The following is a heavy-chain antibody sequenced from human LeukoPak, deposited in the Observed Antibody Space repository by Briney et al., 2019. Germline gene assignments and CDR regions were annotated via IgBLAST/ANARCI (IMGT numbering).Heavy chain of an antibody. J-gene: IGHJ4*02. D-gene: IGHD6-13*01. V-gene: IGHV3-21*01. CDR1: GFIFSSYT. Sequence: GGSQRLSCAASGFIFSSYTMNWVRQAPGKGLEWVSSITSGSSYIYYADSVKGRFTISRDNAKNSLDLLMNSLRAEDTAVYYCARGTIAAADIDYWGQGTLVTVSS. CDR2: ITSGSSYI. CDR3: ARGTIAAADIDY.